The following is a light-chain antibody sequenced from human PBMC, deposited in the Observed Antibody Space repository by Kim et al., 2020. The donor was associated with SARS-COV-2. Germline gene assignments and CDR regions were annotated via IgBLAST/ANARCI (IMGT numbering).Light chain of an antibody. J-gene: IGLJ2*01. CDR3: QSYDTNFDVI. Sequence: NFMLTQPHSMSESPGKTVTISCTRASGSIATNYVQWYQQRPGSAPRIVIYEDNQRPSGVPDRFSGSTDSSSNSASLTISGLKTEDEADYYCQSYDTNFDVIFGGGTQLTVL. V-gene: IGLV6-57*03. CDR2: EDN. CDR1: SGSIATNY.